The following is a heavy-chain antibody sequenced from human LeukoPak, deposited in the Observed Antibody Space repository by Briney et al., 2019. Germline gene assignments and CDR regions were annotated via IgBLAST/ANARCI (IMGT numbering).Heavy chain of an antibody. CDR1: GFTFSSYG. V-gene: IGHV3-23*01. J-gene: IGHJ4*02. D-gene: IGHD1-14*01. Sequence: GGSLRLSCAASGFTFSSYGMSWVRQAPGKGLEWVSAISGSGGSTYYADSVKGRFTISRDNAKNSLYLQMNSLRAEDTAVYYCARGYPTGHFDYWGQGTLVTVSS. CDR3: ARGYPTGHFDY. CDR2: ISGSGGST.